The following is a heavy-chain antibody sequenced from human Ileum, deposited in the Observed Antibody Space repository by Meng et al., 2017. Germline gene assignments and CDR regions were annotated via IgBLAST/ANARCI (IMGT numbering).Heavy chain of an antibody. Sequence: EEQVVGAGGGLVQPWGSLRRSCAASGFTFSSYWMHWVRQAPGKGLVWVARINTDGSDTRYADSVKGRFTISRDNAQNMVYLQMNSLRAEDTAVYYCARDKPHNWFDPWGQGTLVTVPS. CDR1: GFTFSSYW. CDR2: INTDGSDT. J-gene: IGHJ5*02. CDR3: ARDKPHNWFDP. V-gene: IGHV3-74*01.